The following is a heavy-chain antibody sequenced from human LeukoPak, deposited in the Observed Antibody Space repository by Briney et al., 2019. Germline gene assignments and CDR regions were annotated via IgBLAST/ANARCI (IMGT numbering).Heavy chain of an antibody. CDR2: IYTSGST. D-gene: IGHD6-19*01. CDR3: ARESSGWFFDY. Sequence: AETLSLTCTVSGGSISSYYWSWIRQPAGKGLEWIGRIYTSGSTKYNPSLKSRVTMSVDTSKNQFSLKLNSVTAADTAVYYCARESSGWFFDYWGQGTLVTVSS. J-gene: IGHJ4*02. V-gene: IGHV4-4*07. CDR1: GGSISSYY.